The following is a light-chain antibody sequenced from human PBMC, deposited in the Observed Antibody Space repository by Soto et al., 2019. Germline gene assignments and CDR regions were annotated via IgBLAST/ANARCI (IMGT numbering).Light chain of an antibody. CDR2: GNN. CDR1: SSNIGINT. V-gene: IGLV1-44*01. CDR3: ATWDDSLDVHV. Sequence: QPVPTQPPPASGTPGQTITISCSGGSSNIGINTVNWYEHLPGTAPRLLIYGNNQRPSGVPDRFSGSKSGTSASLAISGLQSEDEGHYYCATWDDSLDVHVFGTGTKVTVL. J-gene: IGLJ1*01.